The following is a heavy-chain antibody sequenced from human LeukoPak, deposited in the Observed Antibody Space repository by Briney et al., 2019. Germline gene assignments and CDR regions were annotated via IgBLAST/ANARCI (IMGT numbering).Heavy chain of an antibody. V-gene: IGHV3-23*01. D-gene: IGHD3-3*01. J-gene: IGHJ4*02. CDR1: GIAFSSYA. CDR2: ISGSGSST. Sequence: GGSLRLSCAASGIAFSSYAMNWVRQAPGKGLEWVSGISGSGSSTYYADSVKGRFTISRDNSKNTLFLQMNSLRAEDTAVYYCVKLSYDFWSGSFDYWGQGTLVTVSS. CDR3: VKLSYDFWSGSFDY.